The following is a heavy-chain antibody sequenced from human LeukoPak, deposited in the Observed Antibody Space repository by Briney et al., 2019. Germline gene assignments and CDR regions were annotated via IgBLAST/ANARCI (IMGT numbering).Heavy chain of an antibody. CDR1: GGSISDRSYY. Sequence: SETLSLTCGVSGGSISDRSYYWTWIRQSPGEGLEWIGSNSSGSTYYNPSLQSRVTISKDTSENQFSLKLTSVTAADMGVYFCARRSIYWYFDFWGRGTLVTVSS. V-gene: IGHV4-39*01. CDR2: NSSGST. D-gene: IGHD3-10*01. J-gene: IGHJ2*01. CDR3: ARRSIYWYFDF.